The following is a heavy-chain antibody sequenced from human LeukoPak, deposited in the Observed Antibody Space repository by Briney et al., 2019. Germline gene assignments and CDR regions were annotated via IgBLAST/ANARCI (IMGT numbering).Heavy chain of an antibody. J-gene: IGHJ3*02. V-gene: IGHV4-39*01. CDR1: GGSISSSSYY. D-gene: IGHD3-22*01. CDR2: IYYSGST. CDR3: ARAGWYYYDSSGSRHDAFDI. Sequence: SETLSLTCTVSGGSISSSSYYWGWIRQPPGKGLEWIGSIYYSGSTYYNPSLKSRVTISVDTSKNQFSLKLSSVTAADTAVYYCARAGWYYYDSSGSRHDAFDIWGQGTMVTVSS.